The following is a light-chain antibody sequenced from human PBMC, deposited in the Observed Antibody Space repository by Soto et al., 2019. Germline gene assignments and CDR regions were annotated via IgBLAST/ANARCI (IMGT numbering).Light chain of an antibody. CDR2: KVS. CDR3: MQGRHWPPIT. CDR1: QSLVYSDGNTY. Sequence: DVVMTQSPLSLPVTLGQPASISCRSSQSLVYSDGNTYLNCFRQRPGQSPRRLIYKVSNRDSAVPDRFSGSGSGTDFTLKISRVEAEDVGIYYCMQGRHWPPITFGQGTRLEIK. J-gene: IGKJ5*01. V-gene: IGKV2-30*01.